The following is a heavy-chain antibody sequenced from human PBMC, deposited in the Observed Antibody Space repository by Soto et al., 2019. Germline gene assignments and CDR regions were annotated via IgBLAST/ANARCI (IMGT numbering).Heavy chain of an antibody. CDR2: IDWDDDK. J-gene: IGHJ4*02. D-gene: IGHD3-10*01. CDR1: GFSISTSGVR. V-gene: IGHV2-70*04. CDR3: ARILDGSAFDY. Sequence: SGPTLVNPTQTLTLTCTFSGFSISTSGVRVSWVRQPPGKALEWLARIDWDDDKFYSTSLKTRLTISKDTSKNQVVLTMTNMDPVDTATYYCARILDGSAFDYWGQGTLVTVS.